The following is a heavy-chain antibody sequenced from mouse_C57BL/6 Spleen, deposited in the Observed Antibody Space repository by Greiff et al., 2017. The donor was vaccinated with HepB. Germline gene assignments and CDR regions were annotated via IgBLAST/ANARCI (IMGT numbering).Heavy chain of an antibody. D-gene: IGHD3-1*01. CDR3: ARSGWGYFDY. CDR1: GYTFTDYY. CDR2: INPNNGGT. J-gene: IGHJ2*01. Sequence: VQLQQSGPELVKPGASVKISCKASGYTFTDYYMNWVKQSHGKSLEWIGDINPNNGGTSYNQKFKGKATLTVDKSSSTAYMELRSLTSEDSAVYYCARSGWGYFDYWGQGTTLTVSS. V-gene: IGHV1-26*01.